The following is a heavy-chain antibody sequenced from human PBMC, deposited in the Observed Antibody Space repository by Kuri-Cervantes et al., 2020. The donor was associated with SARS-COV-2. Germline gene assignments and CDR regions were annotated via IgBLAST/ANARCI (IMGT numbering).Heavy chain of an antibody. CDR2: IIPIFGTA. V-gene: IGHV1-18*01. Sequence: ASVKVSCKASGYTFTSYDISWVRQAPGQGLEWMGRIIPIFGTANYAQKLQGRVTMTTDTSTSTAYMELRSLRSDDTAVYYCARGGESSSSLPIVFYIWGQGTMVTVSS. D-gene: IGHD6-6*01. CDR1: GYTFTSYD. J-gene: IGHJ3*02. CDR3: ARGGESSSSLPIVFYI.